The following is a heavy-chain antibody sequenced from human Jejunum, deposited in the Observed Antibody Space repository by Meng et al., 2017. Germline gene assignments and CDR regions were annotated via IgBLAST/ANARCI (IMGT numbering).Heavy chain of an antibody. Sequence: ASVKVSCKASGYTFTDDGMSWVRQAPGQGLEWMGWINTVTGNPTYAQGFTGRFVFSLDTSVTTAYLEISSIKAEDSAVYYCARDGWPIDFWGQGTLVTVSS. CDR2: INTVTGNP. D-gene: IGHD2-15*01. CDR1: GYTFTDDG. CDR3: ARDGWPIDF. V-gene: IGHV7-4-1*02. J-gene: IGHJ4*02.